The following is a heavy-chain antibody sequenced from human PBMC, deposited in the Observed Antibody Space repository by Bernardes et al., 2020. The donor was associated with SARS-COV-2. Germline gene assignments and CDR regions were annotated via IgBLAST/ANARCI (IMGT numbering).Heavy chain of an antibody. Sequence: SLRLSCAASGFTFSTYGMSWVRQAPGKGLEWVSGIRGSGGNTYYADSVKGRFTISRDNSKNTLYLQMNSLRAEDTAVYYCVKSPGNLLRDGVDVWGQGTTVIVSS. J-gene: IGHJ6*02. CDR2: IRGSGGNT. V-gene: IGHV3-23*01. D-gene: IGHD2-15*01. CDR3: VKSPGNLLRDGVDV. CDR1: GFTFSTYG.